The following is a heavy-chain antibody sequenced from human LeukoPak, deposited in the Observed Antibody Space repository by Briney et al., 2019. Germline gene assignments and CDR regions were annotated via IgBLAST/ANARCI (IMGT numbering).Heavy chain of an antibody. Sequence: GASVKVSCKASGGTFSSYAISWVRQAPGQGLEWMGGIIPIFGTANYAQKFQGRVTITADESTSTAYMELSSLRSADTAVYYCARGPPKPDYGDSIYNWFDPWGQGTLVTVSS. CDR1: GGTFSSYA. V-gene: IGHV1-69*01. CDR2: IIPIFGTA. CDR3: ARGPPKPDYGDSIYNWFDP. J-gene: IGHJ5*02. D-gene: IGHD4-17*01.